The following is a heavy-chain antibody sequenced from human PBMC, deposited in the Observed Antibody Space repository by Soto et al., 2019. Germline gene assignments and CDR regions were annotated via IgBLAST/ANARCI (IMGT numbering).Heavy chain of an antibody. CDR1: GFTFSDYY. V-gene: IGHV3-11*01. J-gene: IGHJ6*02. CDR3: ARDGGAVTTDYYYGMGV. Sequence: QVQLVESGGGLVKPGGSLRLSCAASGFTFSDYYMSWIRQAPGKGLEWVSYISSSGSTIYYADSVKGRFTISRDNAXNXXYLQMNSLRAEDTAVYYCARDGGAVTTDYYYGMGVWGQGTTVTVSS. D-gene: IGHD4-17*01. CDR2: ISSSGSTI.